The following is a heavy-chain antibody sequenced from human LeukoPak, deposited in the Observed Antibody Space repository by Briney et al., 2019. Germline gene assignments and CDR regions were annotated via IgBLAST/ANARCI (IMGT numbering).Heavy chain of an antibody. CDR2: ISSSSSYI. CDR3: ARDHETYSSGWPTGPVDY. J-gene: IGHJ4*02. V-gene: IGHV3-21*01. Sequence: GGSLRLSCAASGFTFSSYSMNWVRQAPGKGLEWVSSISSSSSYIYYADSVKGRFTISRDNAKNSLYLQMNSLRAEDTAVYYCARDHETYSSGWPTGPVDYWGQGTLVTVSS. D-gene: IGHD6-19*01. CDR1: GFTFSSYS.